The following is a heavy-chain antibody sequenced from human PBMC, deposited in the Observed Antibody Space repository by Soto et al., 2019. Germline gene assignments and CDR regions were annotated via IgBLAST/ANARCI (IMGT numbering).Heavy chain of an antibody. J-gene: IGHJ5*02. D-gene: IGHD4-17*01. Sequence: TSETLSLTFAVYGGSFSGYYWSWIRLPPGKGLEWIGEINHSGSTNYNPSHKSRVTISVDTSKNQFSLKLSSVTAADTAVYYCARVSYGDYEDWFDPWGQGTLVTVSS. V-gene: IGHV4-34*01. CDR3: ARVSYGDYEDWFDP. CDR2: INHSGST. CDR1: GGSFSGYY.